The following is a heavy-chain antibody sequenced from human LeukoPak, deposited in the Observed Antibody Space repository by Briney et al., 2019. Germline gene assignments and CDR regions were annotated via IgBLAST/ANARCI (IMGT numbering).Heavy chain of an antibody. V-gene: IGHV1-2*02. D-gene: IGHD6-19*01. Sequence: ASVKVSCKASGYTFTGYYMHWVRQAPGHGLEWMGWINPNSGGTNYAQKFQGRVTMTRDTSISTAYMELSRLRSDDTAVYYCARDMGIAVAGIAHNWFDPWGQGTLVTVSS. J-gene: IGHJ5*02. CDR1: GYTFTGYY. CDR3: ARDMGIAVAGIAHNWFDP. CDR2: INPNSGGT.